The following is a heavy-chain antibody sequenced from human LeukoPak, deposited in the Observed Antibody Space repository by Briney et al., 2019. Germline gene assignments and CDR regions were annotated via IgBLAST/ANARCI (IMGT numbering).Heavy chain of an antibody. V-gene: IGHV1-18*01. J-gene: IGHJ5*02. CDR1: GGTFSSYA. CDR3: ARVECSGGSCYSFWFDP. CDR2: ISAYNGNT. Sequence: ASVKVSCKASGGTFSSYAISWVRQAPGQGLEWMGWISAYNGNTNYAQKLQGRVTMTTDTSTSTAYMELRSLRSDDTAVYYCARVECSGGSCYSFWFDPWGQGTLVTVSS. D-gene: IGHD2-15*01.